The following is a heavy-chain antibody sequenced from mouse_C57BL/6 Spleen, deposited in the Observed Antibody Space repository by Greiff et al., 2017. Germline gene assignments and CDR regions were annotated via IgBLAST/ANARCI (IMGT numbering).Heavy chain of an antibody. CDR3: TRTPYGSSYVRYFDY. Sequence: EVKLQESGAELVRPGASVKLSCTASGFNIKDDYMHWVKQRPEQGLEWIGWIDPENGDTEYASKFQGKATITADTSSNTAYLQLSSLTSEDTAVYYCTRTPYGSSYVRYFDYWGQGTTLTVSS. CDR2: IDPENGDT. CDR1: GFNIKDDY. V-gene: IGHV14-4*01. D-gene: IGHD1-1*01. J-gene: IGHJ2*01.